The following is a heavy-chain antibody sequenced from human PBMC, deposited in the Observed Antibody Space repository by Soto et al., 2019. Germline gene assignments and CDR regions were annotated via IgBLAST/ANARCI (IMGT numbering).Heavy chain of an antibody. D-gene: IGHD3-3*01. CDR3: ARDQVFGVVTQAYGMDV. V-gene: IGHV3-21*01. Sequence: GGSLRLSCAASGFTFSRYAINWVRQAPGEGLEWGSSISSTSTYIYYADSVKGRFTISREKAKNSLYLQMNSLRVEDTAVYYCARDQVFGVVTQAYGMDVWGQGTTVTVSS. CDR2: ISSTSTYI. CDR1: GFTFSRYA. J-gene: IGHJ6*02.